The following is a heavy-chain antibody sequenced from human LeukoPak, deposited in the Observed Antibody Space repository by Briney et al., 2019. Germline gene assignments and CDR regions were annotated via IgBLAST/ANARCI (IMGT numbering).Heavy chain of an antibody. CDR3: AKDSSSGWYHNHFDY. J-gene: IGHJ4*02. CDR1: GFTFSSYA. D-gene: IGHD6-19*01. V-gene: IGHV3-23*01. Sequence: PGGSLRLSCAASGFTFSSYAMSWVRQAPGKGLEWVSAISGSGGSTYYADSVKGRFTISRDNSKNTLYLQMNSLRAEDTAVYYCAKDSSSGWYHNHFDYWGQGTLVTVSS. CDR2: ISGSGGST.